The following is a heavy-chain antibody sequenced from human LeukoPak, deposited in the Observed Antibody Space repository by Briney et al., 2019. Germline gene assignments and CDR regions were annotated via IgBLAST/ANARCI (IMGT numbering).Heavy chain of an antibody. CDR1: GFTFSSYW. J-gene: IGHJ6*02. D-gene: IGHD3-10*01. Sequence: GGSLRLSCAASGFTFSSYWMHWVRQAPGKGLVWASRIISDGSSATHADSVKGRFTVSRDNAKNMLYLQMNSLRAEDTAVYYCTRDRRYGGMDVWGQGTTVTVSS. CDR3: TRDRRYGGMDV. V-gene: IGHV3-74*01. CDR2: IISDGSSA.